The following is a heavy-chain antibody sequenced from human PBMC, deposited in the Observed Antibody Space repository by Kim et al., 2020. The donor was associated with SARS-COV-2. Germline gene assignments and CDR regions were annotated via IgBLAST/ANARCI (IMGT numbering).Heavy chain of an antibody. Sequence: GGSLRLSCAASGFTFDDYAMHWVRQAPGKGLEWVSGISWNSGSIGYADSVKGRFTISRDNAKNSLYLQMNSLRAEDTALYYCAKDIGSWSSYYYYYMDVWGKGTTVTVSS. J-gene: IGHJ6*03. D-gene: IGHD6-13*01. CDR1: GFTFDDYA. CDR2: ISWNSGSI. V-gene: IGHV3-9*01. CDR3: AKDIGSWSSYYYYYMDV.